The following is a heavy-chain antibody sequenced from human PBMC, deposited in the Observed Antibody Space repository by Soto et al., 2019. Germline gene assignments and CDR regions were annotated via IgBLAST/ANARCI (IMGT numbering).Heavy chain of an antibody. J-gene: IGHJ3*02. V-gene: IGHV3-30*18. CDR2: ISYDGSNK. D-gene: IGHD3-16*01. CDR1: GFTFSSYG. CDR3: AKAIRGGAFDI. Sequence: QVQLVESGGGVVQPGRSLRLSCAASGFTFSSYGMHWVRQAPGKGLEWVAVISYDGSNKYYADSVKGRFTISTDNSKNTLYLQMNSLRAEDTAVYYCAKAIRGGAFDIWGQGTMVTVSS.